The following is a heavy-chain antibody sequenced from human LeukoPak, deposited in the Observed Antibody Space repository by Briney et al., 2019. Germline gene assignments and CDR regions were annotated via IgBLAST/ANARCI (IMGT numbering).Heavy chain of an antibody. CDR1: GFTFSTYA. Sequence: GGSLRLSCAASGFTFSTYAMSWVRQAPGKGLEWVSSISGSGGNTYYADSVKGRSTVSRDNSKNTLYLQMNSLRAEDTAVYYCAKDTSSIWYPNDYWGQGTLVTVSS. CDR3: AKDTSSIWYPNDY. CDR2: ISGSGGNT. V-gene: IGHV3-23*01. D-gene: IGHD6-13*01. J-gene: IGHJ4*02.